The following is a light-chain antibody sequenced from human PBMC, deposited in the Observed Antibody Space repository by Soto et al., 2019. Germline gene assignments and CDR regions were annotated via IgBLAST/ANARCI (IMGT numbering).Light chain of an antibody. Sequence: DIQMTQSPSSLSASVGDRVTITCRAGQTIGTNLNWFQQKPGKAPKLLIYAASSLQSGAPSRFTGSGSGTDFTLTISSLQREDCATYYCQQSYSPHVTFGQGTKVEIK. CDR2: AAS. J-gene: IGKJ1*01. CDR3: QQSYSPHVT. CDR1: QTIGTN. V-gene: IGKV1-39*01.